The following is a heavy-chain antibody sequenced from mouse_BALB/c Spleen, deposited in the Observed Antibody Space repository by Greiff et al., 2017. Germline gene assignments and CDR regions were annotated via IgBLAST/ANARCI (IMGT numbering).Heavy chain of an antibody. CDR1: GFTFSSYA. Sequence: EVQRVESGGGLVKPGGSLKLSCAASGFTFSSYAMSWVRQTPEKRLEWVASISSGGSTYYPDSVKGRFTISRDNARNILYLQMSSLRSEDTAMYYCARGRDYSDYWGQGTTLTVSS. CDR2: ISSGGST. V-gene: IGHV5-6-5*01. J-gene: IGHJ2*01. CDR3: ARGRDYSDY.